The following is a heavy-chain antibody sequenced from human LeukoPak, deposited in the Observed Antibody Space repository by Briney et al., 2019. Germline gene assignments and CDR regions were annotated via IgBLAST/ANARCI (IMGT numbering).Heavy chain of an antibody. Sequence: GESLKISCKGSGYIFTSHWIGWVRQMPGKGLEWMGSTYPGDSDTKYSPSFQGQVTISVDKSITTAFLQWTTLKASDTAMYYCVRTTGYTSGWAFDHWGQGALVTVSS. CDR3: VRTTGYTSGWAFDH. CDR1: GYIFTSHW. V-gene: IGHV5-51*01. CDR2: TYPGDSDT. D-gene: IGHD6-19*01. J-gene: IGHJ4*02.